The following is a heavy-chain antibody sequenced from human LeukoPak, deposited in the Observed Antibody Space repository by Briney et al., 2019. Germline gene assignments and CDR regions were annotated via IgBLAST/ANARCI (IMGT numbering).Heavy chain of an antibody. CDR1: GYTFTGYY. J-gene: IGHJ6*02. CDR2: INPNSGGT. Sequence: ASVKVSCKASGYTFTGYYMHWVRQAPGQGLEWMGWINPNSGGTNYAQKFQGRVTMTRNTSISTAYMELSSLRSEDTAVYYCARAYCSGGSCYPPDGMDVWGQGTTVTVSS. V-gene: IGHV1-2*02. CDR3: ARAYCSGGSCYPPDGMDV. D-gene: IGHD2-15*01.